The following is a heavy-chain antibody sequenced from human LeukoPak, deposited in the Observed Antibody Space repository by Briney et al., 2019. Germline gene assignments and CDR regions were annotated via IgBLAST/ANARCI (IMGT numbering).Heavy chain of an antibody. Sequence: SETLSLTCTVSGGPIRRYYWSWIRQPPGKGLEWVGYLYYSGSNNYNPSLKSRVTISVATSKNQFPLKLSSVTAADTAVYYCARVRDYVWGSYRYGIHYFDYWGQGTLFTVSS. CDR2: LYYSGSN. J-gene: IGHJ4*02. CDR1: GGPIRRYY. D-gene: IGHD3-16*02. V-gene: IGHV4-59*01. CDR3: ARVRDYVWGSYRYGIHYFDY.